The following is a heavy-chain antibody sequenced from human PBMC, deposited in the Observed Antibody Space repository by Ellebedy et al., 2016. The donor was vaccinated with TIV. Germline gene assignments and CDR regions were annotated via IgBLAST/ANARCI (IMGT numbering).Heavy chain of an antibody. CDR1: GFTFSSYA. Sequence: GESLKISXAASGFTFSSYAMSWVRQAPGKGLEWVSTISGSSGGTYYTDSVKGRFTISRDNSKNTLFVQMNSLRAEDTAVYYCAKGVARSGSFPLLDYWGQGTLVAVSS. V-gene: IGHV3-23*01. D-gene: IGHD1-26*01. J-gene: IGHJ4*02. CDR3: AKGVARSGSFPLLDY. CDR2: ISGSSGGT.